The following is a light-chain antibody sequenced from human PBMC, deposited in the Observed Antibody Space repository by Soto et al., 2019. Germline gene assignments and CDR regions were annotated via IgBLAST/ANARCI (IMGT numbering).Light chain of an antibody. V-gene: IGKV3-15*01. CDR3: QQYNNWPLT. CDR2: KAS. Sequence: EIEMTQSPATLSVSVGDRATISCRASQSVSSNLAWYQQKPGQAPKLLIYKASTRDAGIPARFSGSGSGTEFTLTISSLQSEDFAVYYCQQYNNWPLTFGQGTQLEIK. J-gene: IGKJ1*01. CDR1: QSVSSN.